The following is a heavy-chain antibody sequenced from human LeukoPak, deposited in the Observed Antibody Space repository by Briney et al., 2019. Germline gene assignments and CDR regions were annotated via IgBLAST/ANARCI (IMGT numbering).Heavy chain of an antibody. D-gene: IGHD6-6*01. Sequence: GGSLRLSCAASGFTFSSYAMRWVRQAPGKGLEWVAVISYDGSNKYYADSVKGRFTISRDNSKNTLYLQMNSLRAEDTAVYYCARDSSFDYWGQGTLVTVSS. CDR2: ISYDGSNK. V-gene: IGHV3-30*04. J-gene: IGHJ4*02. CDR3: ARDSSFDY. CDR1: GFTFSSYA.